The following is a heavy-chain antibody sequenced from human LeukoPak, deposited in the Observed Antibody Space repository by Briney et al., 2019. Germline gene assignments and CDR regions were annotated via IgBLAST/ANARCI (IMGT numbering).Heavy chain of an antibody. CDR3: ATTRRGIVVVRDAFDI. CDR2: FDPEDGDT. CDR1: GYTLTELS. Sequence: ASVKVSCKVSGYTLTELSMHWVRQAPGKGLEWMGGFDPEDGDTIYAQKFQGRVTMTEDTSTDTAYMELSSLRSEDTAVYYCATTRRGIVVVRDAFDIWGQGTMVTVSS. J-gene: IGHJ3*02. V-gene: IGHV1-24*01. D-gene: IGHD3-22*01.